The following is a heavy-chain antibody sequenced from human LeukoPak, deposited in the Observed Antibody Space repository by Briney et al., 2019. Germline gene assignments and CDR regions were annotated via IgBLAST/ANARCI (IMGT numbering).Heavy chain of an antibody. CDR1: GGSTSSSSYY. J-gene: IGHJ6*03. Sequence: SETLSLTCTVPGGSTSSSSYYWGWIRQPPGKGLEWIGCIYYSGRTSYNPSLKSRAPVPVDTSKNQFSLKLSSVAAADTAVYYCAGGPGYYYYYMDVWGKGTTVTIPS. CDR3: AGGPGYYYYYMDV. V-gene: IGHV4-39*07. D-gene: IGHD1-1*01. CDR2: IYYSGRT.